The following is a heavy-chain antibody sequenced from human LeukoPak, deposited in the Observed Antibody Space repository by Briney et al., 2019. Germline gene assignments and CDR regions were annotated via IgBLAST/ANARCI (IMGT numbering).Heavy chain of an antibody. CDR3: AREYGDYAAGDWFDP. Sequence: RASVKVSCKASGGTFSSYATSWVRQAPGQGLEWMGGIIPIFGTANYAQKFQGRVTITTDESTSTAYMELSSLRSEDTAVYYCAREYGDYAAGDWFDPWGQGALVTVSS. J-gene: IGHJ5*02. D-gene: IGHD4-17*01. CDR2: IIPIFGTA. CDR1: GGTFSSYA. V-gene: IGHV1-69*05.